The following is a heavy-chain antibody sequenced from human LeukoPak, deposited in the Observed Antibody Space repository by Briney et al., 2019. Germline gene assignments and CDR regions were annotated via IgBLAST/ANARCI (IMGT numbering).Heavy chain of an antibody. CDR3: ARAHDYGDYAPWAFDI. CDR2: IDWDDDK. CDR1: GFSLSTSGMC. Sequence: SGPTLVNPTQTLTLTCTFSGFSLSTSGMCVSWIRQPPGKALEWLARIDWDDDKYYSTSLKTRLTISKDTSKNQVVLTMTNMDPVDTATYYCARAHDYGDYAPWAFDIWGRGTMVTVSS. V-gene: IGHV2-70*11. D-gene: IGHD4-17*01. J-gene: IGHJ3*02.